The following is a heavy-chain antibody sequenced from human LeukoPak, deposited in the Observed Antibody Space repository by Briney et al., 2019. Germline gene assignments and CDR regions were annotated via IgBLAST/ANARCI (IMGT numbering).Heavy chain of an antibody. D-gene: IGHD6-19*01. V-gene: IGHV3-9*01. CDR1: GFTFSSYA. Sequence: GGSLRLSCAASGFTFSSYAMGWVRQAPGKGLEWVSGISWNSGSIGYADSVKGRFTISRDNAKNSLYLQMNSLRAEDTALYYCAKGGSSGWYEIDAFDIWGQGTMVTVSS. CDR2: ISWNSGSI. J-gene: IGHJ3*02. CDR3: AKGGSSGWYEIDAFDI.